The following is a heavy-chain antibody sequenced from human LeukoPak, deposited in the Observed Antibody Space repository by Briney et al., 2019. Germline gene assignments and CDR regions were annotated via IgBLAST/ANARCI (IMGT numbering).Heavy chain of an antibody. V-gene: IGHV3-21*01. Sequence: GGSLRLSCAASGFTFSSYSMNWVRQAPGKGLGWVSSISSSSTYIYYADSLKGRFTISRDNAKNSLSLQMNSLRAEDTAVYYCARDTHRSSTSCYNAFDIWGQGTMVTVSS. CDR3: ARDTHRSSTSCYNAFDI. J-gene: IGHJ3*02. CDR2: ISSSSTYI. CDR1: GFTFSSYS. D-gene: IGHD2-2*02.